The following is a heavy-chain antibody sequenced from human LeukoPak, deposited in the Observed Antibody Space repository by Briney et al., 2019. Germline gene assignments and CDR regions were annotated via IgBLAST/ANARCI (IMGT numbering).Heavy chain of an antibody. J-gene: IGHJ4*02. CDR3: ARDTYLYRGCSDY. V-gene: IGHV4-39*02. D-gene: IGHD3-16*01. CDR2: SSYAGHT. CDR1: GGSIIISNYY. Sequence: PSETLSLTCTVSGGSIIISNYYSSWIRQPPGKGLGWIGSSSYAGHTYYNPSLQSRITISVDTSKTQFSLKLSSVTAADPGIYYCARDTYLYRGCSDYWGLGTLVTVSS.